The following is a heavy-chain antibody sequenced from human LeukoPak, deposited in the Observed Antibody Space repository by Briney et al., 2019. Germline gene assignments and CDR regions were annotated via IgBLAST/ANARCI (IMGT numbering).Heavy chain of an antibody. Sequence: SETLSLTCTVSGGSISSYYWSWIRQPPGKGLEWIGYIYYSGSTNYNPSLKSRVTISVDTSKNQFSLKLSSVTAADTAVYYCASGGYSYGYSDYYYGMDVWGQGATVTVSS. D-gene: IGHD5-18*01. CDR2: IYYSGST. CDR3: ASGGYSYGYSDYYYGMDV. J-gene: IGHJ6*02. CDR1: GGSISSYY. V-gene: IGHV4-59*01.